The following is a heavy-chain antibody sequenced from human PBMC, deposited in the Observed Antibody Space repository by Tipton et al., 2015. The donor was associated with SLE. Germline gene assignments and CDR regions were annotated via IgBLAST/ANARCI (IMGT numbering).Heavy chain of an antibody. J-gene: IGHJ2*01. Sequence: QSGPEVKKPGESLKISCKGSGYSFTSYWIGWVRQMPGKGLEWMGIIYPGDSDTRYSPSFQGQVTISADKSISTAYLQWSSLKASDTAMYYCARVQPYSYGQGHWYFDLWGRGTLVTVSS. CDR2: IYPGDSDT. CDR3: ARVQPYSYGQGHWYFDL. CDR1: GYSFTSYW. D-gene: IGHD5-18*01. V-gene: IGHV5-51*03.